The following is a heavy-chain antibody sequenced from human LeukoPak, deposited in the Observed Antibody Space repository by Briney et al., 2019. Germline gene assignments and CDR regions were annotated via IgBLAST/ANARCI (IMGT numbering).Heavy chain of an antibody. CDR1: GDSITYYH. V-gene: IGHV4-59*01. CDR2: IYPGGTT. J-gene: IGHJ4*02. Sequence: PSETLSLTRTVSGDSITYYHWTWIRQPPGKALEWIGDIYPGGTTRYNPSLKSRVTISVDTSKNQFSLKLSSVTAADTAVYYCARGRPFTYSSGWVDYWGQGTLVTVSS. D-gene: IGHD6-19*01. CDR3: ARGRPFTYSSGWVDY.